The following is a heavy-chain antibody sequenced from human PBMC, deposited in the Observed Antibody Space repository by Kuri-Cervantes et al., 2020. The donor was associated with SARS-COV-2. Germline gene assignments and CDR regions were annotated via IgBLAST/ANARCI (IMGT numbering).Heavy chain of an antibody. Sequence: GESLKISCKGSEYSFTSYWISWVRQMPGKGLEWMGRIDPSDSYTNYSPSFQGHVTISADKSISTAYLQWSSLKASDTAMYYCARRVGYYFDYWGQGTLVTVSS. D-gene: IGHD2-15*01. CDR3: ARRVGYYFDY. CDR2: IDPSDSYT. J-gene: IGHJ4*02. V-gene: IGHV5-10-1*01. CDR1: EYSFTSYW.